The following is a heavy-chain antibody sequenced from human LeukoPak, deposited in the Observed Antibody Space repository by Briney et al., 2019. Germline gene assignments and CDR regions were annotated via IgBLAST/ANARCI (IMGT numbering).Heavy chain of an antibody. V-gene: IGHV3-9*01. Sequence: GGSLRLPCAASGFTFDDYAMHWVRQAPGKGLEWVSGISWNSGSIGYADSVKGRFTISRDNAKNSLYLQMNSLRAEDTALYYCAKDIGYCSSTSCYSDAFDIWGQGTMVTVSS. D-gene: IGHD2-2*01. CDR1: GFTFDDYA. J-gene: IGHJ3*02. CDR2: ISWNSGSI. CDR3: AKDIGYCSSTSCYSDAFDI.